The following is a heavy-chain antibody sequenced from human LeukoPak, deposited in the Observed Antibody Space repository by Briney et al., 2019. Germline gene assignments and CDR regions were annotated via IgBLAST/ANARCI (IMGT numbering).Heavy chain of an antibody. Sequence: GGSLRLSCAASGFTFSSCAMSWVRQAPGKGLEWVSAISGSGGSTYYADSVKGRFTISRDNSKNTLFLQMNSLRAEDTAVYYCAKELVAGPYYYYGMDVWGQGTTVTVSS. CDR2: ISGSGGST. D-gene: IGHD2-15*01. CDR3: AKELVAGPYYYYGMDV. CDR1: GFTFSSCA. V-gene: IGHV3-23*01. J-gene: IGHJ6*02.